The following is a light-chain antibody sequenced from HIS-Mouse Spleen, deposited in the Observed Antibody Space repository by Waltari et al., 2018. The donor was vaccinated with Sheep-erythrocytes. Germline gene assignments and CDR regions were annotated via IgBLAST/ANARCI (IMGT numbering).Light chain of an antibody. J-gene: IGLJ3*02. Sequence: QSALTQPASVSGSPGQSITLPCTGTSSYVGGYNYVSWYQQHPGKAPKLMIYDVSNRPSGVSNRFSGSKSGNTASLTISGLQAEDEADYYCSSYTSSSTSWVFGGGTKLTVL. V-gene: IGLV2-14*03. CDR1: SSYVGGYNY. CDR2: DVS. CDR3: SSYTSSSTSWV.